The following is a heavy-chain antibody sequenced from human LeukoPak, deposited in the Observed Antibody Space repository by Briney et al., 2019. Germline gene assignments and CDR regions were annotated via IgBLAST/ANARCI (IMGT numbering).Heavy chain of an antibody. Sequence: PGGSLRLSCAASGFTFSSYEMNWVRQAPGKGLEWVSYISSSGSTIYYADSVKGRFTISRDNSKNTLYLQMNSLRAEDTAVYYCAKEDGRYSSSWYYFDYWGQGTLVTVSS. CDR2: ISSSGSTI. CDR3: AKEDGRYSSSWYYFDY. J-gene: IGHJ4*02. CDR1: GFTFSSYE. V-gene: IGHV3-48*03. D-gene: IGHD6-13*01.